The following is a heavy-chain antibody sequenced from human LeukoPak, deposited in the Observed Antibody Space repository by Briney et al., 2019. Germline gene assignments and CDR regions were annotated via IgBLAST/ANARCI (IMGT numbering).Heavy chain of an antibody. J-gene: IGHJ4*02. CDR1: GGSISSYY. CDR3: ARVPYSSGWYFDY. D-gene: IGHD6-19*01. Sequence: SETLSLTCTVSGGSISSYYWSWIRQPPGKGLEWIGYIYYSGSTNYNPSLKSRVTISVDTSKNQFSLKLSSVTAADTAVYYCARVPYSSGWYFDYWDQGTLVTVSS. V-gene: IGHV4-59*01. CDR2: IYYSGST.